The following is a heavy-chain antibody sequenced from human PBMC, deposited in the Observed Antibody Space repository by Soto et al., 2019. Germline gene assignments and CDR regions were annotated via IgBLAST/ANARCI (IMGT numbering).Heavy chain of an antibody. CDR1: GGSISSGDYY. J-gene: IGHJ6*02. CDR2: IYYSGST. D-gene: IGHD3-3*01. V-gene: IGHV4-30-4*01. CDR3: ARRDSLYDFWSGYGYYYGMDV. Sequence: SETLSLTCTVSGGSISSGDYYWSWIRQPPGKGLEWIGYIYYSGSTYYSPSLKSRVTISVDTSKNQFSLKLSSVTAADTAVYYCARRDSLYDFWSGYGYYYGMDVWGQGTTVTVSS.